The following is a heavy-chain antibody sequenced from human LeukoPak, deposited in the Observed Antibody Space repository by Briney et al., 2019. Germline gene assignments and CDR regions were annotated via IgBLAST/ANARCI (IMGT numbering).Heavy chain of an antibody. D-gene: IGHD3-22*01. J-gene: IGHJ4*02. V-gene: IGHV3-23*01. CDR3: AKDQKYRYYYDSSGYLFDY. CDR2: ISGSGGNT. CDR1: GFTFSSYA. Sequence: PGGSLRLSCAASGFTFSSYAMSWVRQAPGKGLEWVSAISGSGGNTYYADSVKGRFTISRDNSKNTLYLQMNSLRAEDTAVYYCAKDQKYRYYYDSSGYLFDYWGQGTLVTVSS.